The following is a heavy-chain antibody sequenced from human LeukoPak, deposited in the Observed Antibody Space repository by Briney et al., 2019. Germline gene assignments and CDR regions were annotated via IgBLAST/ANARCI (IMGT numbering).Heavy chain of an antibody. V-gene: IGHV3-30*02. J-gene: IGHJ4*02. Sequence: PGGSLRLSCAASGFTFSSYGMHWVRQAPGKGLEWVAFIRYDGSNKYYADSVKGRFTISRDNSKNTLYLQMNSLRAEDTAVYYCAKGQTFRGITMVRGVITLIDYWGQGTLVTVSS. D-gene: IGHD3-10*01. CDR2: IRYDGSNK. CDR3: AKGQTFRGITMVRGVITLIDY. CDR1: GFTFSSYG.